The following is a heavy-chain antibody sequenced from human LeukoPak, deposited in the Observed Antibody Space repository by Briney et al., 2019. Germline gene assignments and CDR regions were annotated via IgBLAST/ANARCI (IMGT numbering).Heavy chain of an antibody. CDR2: ISGIST. J-gene: IGHJ1*01. D-gene: IGHD4-17*01. CDR1: GFTFSNYA. V-gene: IGHV3-23*01. CDR3: ARDPNGDYIGAFDFQR. Sequence: GGSQRLSCAASGFTFSNYALTWVRQAPGRGLEWVSSISGISTYYADSVKGRFSVSRDNYKNKLYLQMSSLRAEDTAVYYCARDPNGDYIGAFDFQRWGQGTLVTVSS.